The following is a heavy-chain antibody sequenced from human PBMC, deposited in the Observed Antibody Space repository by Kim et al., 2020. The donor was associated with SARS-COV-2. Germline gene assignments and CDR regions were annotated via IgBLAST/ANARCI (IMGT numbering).Heavy chain of an antibody. CDR1: GGSISSSSYY. V-gene: IGHV4-39*01. J-gene: IGHJ5*02. CDR3: ARGAYCGGDCYSGWFDP. CDR2: IYYSGST. D-gene: IGHD2-21*01. Sequence: SETLSLTCTVSGGSISSSSYYWGWIRQPPGKGLEWIGSIYYSGSTYYNPSLKSRVTISVDTSKNQFSLKLSSVTAADTAVYYCARGAYCGGDCYSGWFDPWGQGTLVTVSS.